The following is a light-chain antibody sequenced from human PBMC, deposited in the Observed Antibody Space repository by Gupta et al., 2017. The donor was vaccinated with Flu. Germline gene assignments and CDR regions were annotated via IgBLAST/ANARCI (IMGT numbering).Light chain of an antibody. Sequence: DLQMTQSPSTLSASVGDRVTITCRASQDISKWLAWYQQKPGKAPKLLIYQASNLENGVPSRFSGSGSDTEFTLTITSLQPDDFATYHCQQYNSFPNSFGQGTKLEIK. CDR2: QAS. CDR3: QQYNSFPNS. CDR1: QDISKW. V-gene: IGKV1-5*03. J-gene: IGKJ2*03.